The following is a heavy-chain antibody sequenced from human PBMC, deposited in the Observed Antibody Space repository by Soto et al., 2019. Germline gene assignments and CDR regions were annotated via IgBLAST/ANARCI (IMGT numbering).Heavy chain of an antibody. J-gene: IGHJ6*02. V-gene: IGHV4-34*01. CDR1: GGSFSGYY. Sequence: SETLSLTCAVYGGSFSGYYWSWIRQPPGKGLEWIGEINHSGSTNYNPSLKSRVTISVDTSKNQFSLKLNSVTAADTVVYYCARNKVGATPRRGMDVWGQGTTVTVSS. CDR2: INHSGST. D-gene: IGHD1-26*01. CDR3: ARNKVGATPRRGMDV.